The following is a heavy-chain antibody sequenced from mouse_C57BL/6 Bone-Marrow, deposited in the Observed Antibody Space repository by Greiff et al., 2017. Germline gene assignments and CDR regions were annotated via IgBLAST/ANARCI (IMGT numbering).Heavy chain of an antibody. V-gene: IGHV5-6*01. Sequence: VQLVESGGDLVKPGGSLKLSCAASGFTFSSYGMSWVRQTPDKRLEWVATISSGGSNTYYPDSVKGRFTLSTDNAKSTLYMQMSSLKSEDTAMYYCARHARDGYDLDYWGQGTTLTVSS. CDR3: ARHARDGYDLDY. J-gene: IGHJ2*01. D-gene: IGHD2-2*01. CDR1: GFTFSSYG. CDR2: ISSGGSNT.